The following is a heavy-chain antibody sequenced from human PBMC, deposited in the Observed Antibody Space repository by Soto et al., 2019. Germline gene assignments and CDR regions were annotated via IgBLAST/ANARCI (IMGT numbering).Heavy chain of an antibody. J-gene: IGHJ6*02. CDR1: GYTFTSYY. Sequence: ASVKVSYKASGYTFTSYYMHWVRQAPGQGLEWMGIINPSGGSTSYAQKFQGRVTMTRDTSTSTVYMELSSLRSEDTAVYYCARGWEPYYYYYGMDVWGQGTTVTVSS. D-gene: IGHD1-26*01. CDR2: INPSGGST. CDR3: ARGWEPYYYYYGMDV. V-gene: IGHV1-46*01.